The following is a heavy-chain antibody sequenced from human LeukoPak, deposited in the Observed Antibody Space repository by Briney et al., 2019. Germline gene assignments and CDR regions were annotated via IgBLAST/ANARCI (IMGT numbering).Heavy chain of an antibody. Sequence: PGGSLRLSCAASGFTFSSYDMNWVRQAPGKGLEWVAFIRYDGSRKYYADSVKGRFTISRDNSKNTVYLQMNSLRAEDTAVYYCARGLTVDYWGQGTLVTVSS. V-gene: IGHV3-30*02. CDR2: IRYDGSRK. J-gene: IGHJ4*02. CDR1: GFTFSSYD. CDR3: ARGLTVDY. D-gene: IGHD1-20*01.